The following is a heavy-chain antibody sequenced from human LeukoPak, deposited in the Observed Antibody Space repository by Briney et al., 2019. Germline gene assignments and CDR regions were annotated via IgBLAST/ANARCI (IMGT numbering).Heavy chain of an antibody. D-gene: IGHD7-27*01. CDR2: IYYSGST. CDR3: ATQGPWGRMDWFDP. J-gene: IGHJ5*02. CDR1: GGSISSSSYY. Sequence: SETLSLTCTVSGGSISSSSYYWGWIRQPPGKGLEWIGSIYYSGSTYYNPSLKSRVTISVDTSKNQFSLKLSSVTAADTAVYYCATQGPWGRMDWFDPWGQGTLVTVSS. V-gene: IGHV4-39*07.